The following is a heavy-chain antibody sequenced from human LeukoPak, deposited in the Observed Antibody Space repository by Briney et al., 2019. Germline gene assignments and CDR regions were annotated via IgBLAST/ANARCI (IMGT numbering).Heavy chain of an antibody. CDR2: ISYDGSNE. V-gene: IGHV3-30-3*01. CDR1: RFTFSDYA. Sequence: GGSLRLSCVASRFTFSDYAMHWVRQAPGKGLEWVTFISYDGSNENYADSVKGRFTISRDNSKNTLYLQMNSLRVEDTAVYYCARDYGGFGGRKDATSPFPAYWGQGSLVTVSS. CDR3: ARDYGGFGGRKDATSPFPAY. D-gene: IGHD3-10*01. J-gene: IGHJ4*02.